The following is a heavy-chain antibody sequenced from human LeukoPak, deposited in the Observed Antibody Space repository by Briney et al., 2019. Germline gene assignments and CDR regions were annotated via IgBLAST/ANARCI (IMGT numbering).Heavy chain of an antibody. V-gene: IGHV3-23*01. CDR3: AKRDIVVVVAASSGAFDI. CDR1: GFTFSSYA. CDR2: ISGSGGST. J-gene: IGHJ3*02. Sequence: PGGSLRLSCAASGFTFSSYAMSWVRQAPGKGLEWVSAISGSGGSTYYADSVKSRFTISRDNSKNTLYLQMNSLRAEDTAVYYCAKRDIVVVVAASSGAFDIWGQGTMVTVSS. D-gene: IGHD2-15*01.